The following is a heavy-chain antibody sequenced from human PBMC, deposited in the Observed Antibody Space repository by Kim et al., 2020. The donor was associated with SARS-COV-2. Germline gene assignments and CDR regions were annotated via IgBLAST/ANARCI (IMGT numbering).Heavy chain of an antibody. CDR1: GESITRGGYY. CDR2: IFYTGST. D-gene: IGHD3-22*01. J-gene: IGHJ4*02. Sequence: SETLSLTCTVSGESITRGGYYWGWVRQQPVKGLEWIGYIFYTGSTFYNPSLKSRVSISVDPSENQFSLKLSSVTAADTAVYYCACYYDSSVVFDYWAQGT. CDR3: ACYYDSSVVFDY. V-gene: IGHV4-31*03.